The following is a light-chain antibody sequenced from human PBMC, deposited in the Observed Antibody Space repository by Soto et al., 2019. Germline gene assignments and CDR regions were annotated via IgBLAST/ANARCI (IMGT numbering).Light chain of an antibody. V-gene: IGKV1-5*01. CDR3: QQTNSFPLT. CDR1: QNIRTW. J-gene: IGKJ4*01. CDR2: DAS. Sequence: DIQMTQSPATLSASVGDRVTITCRASQNIRTWLSWYQQKPGKAPNLLIFDASSLHSGVPSRFSGSGSGTEFTLTITSLQSEDFATYYCQQTNSFPLTFSGGTKVDIK.